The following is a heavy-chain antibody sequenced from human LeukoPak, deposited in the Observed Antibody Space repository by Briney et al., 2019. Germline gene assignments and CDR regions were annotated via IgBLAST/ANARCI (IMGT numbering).Heavy chain of an antibody. D-gene: IGHD3-10*01. J-gene: IGHJ4*02. CDR1: GGSISSSGYY. V-gene: IGHV4-39*01. Sequence: PSDTLSLTCTVSGGSISSSGYYWGWIRQPPGEGLESFGTIYYSGRTYYNPSLNSRATMSVDTSKNQCALKLSSVTAADTAVYYCARTGNTAVPPYFDYWGQGALVTVLS. CDR3: ARTGNTAVPPYFDY. CDR2: IYYSGRT.